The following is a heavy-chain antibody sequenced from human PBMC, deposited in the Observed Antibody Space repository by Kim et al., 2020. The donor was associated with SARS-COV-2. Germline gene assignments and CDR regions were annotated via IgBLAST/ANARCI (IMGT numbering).Heavy chain of an antibody. D-gene: IGHD3-22*01. V-gene: IGHV3-15*01. CDR2: IKSKTDGGTT. Sequence: GGSLRLSCAASGFTFSNAWMSWVRQAPGKGLEWVGRIKSKTDGGTTDYAAPVKGRFTISRDDSKNTLYLQMNSLKTEDTAVYYCTTDYLYYYDSSGYYYGYWGQGTLVTVSS. J-gene: IGHJ4*02. CDR3: TTDYLYYYDSSGYYYGY. CDR1: GFTFSNAW.